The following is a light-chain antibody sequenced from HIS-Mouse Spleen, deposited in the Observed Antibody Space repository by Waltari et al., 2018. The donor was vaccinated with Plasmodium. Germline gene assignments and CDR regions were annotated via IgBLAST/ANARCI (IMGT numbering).Light chain of an antibody. Sequence: SYELTQPPSVSVSPGQTARITCSGDALPKTYAYWYQQKSGQAPVLVIYEDRKRPSGVHERCAGSRSGTIATLTIREAEVEDEADYYCYSTDSSGNHRVFGGWTKLTVL. CDR2: EDR. J-gene: IGLJ3*02. CDR3: YSTDSSGNHRV. CDR1: ALPKTY. V-gene: IGLV3-10*01.